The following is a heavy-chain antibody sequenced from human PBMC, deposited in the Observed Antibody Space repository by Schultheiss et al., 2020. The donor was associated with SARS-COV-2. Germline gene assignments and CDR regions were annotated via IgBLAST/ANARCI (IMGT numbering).Heavy chain of an antibody. V-gene: IGHV3-23*01. CDR1: GFTFSSYA. Sequence: GESLKISCAASGFTFSSYAMSWVRQAPGKGLEWVSAISGSGGSTYYADSVKGRFTISRDNSKNTLYLQMNSLRAEDTAVYYCATLVADAFDIWGQGTMVTVSS. D-gene: IGHD6-6*01. CDR2: ISGSGGST. CDR3: ATLVADAFDI. J-gene: IGHJ3*02.